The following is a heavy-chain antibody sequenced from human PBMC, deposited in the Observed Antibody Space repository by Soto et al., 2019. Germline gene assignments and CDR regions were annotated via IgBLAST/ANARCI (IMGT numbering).Heavy chain of an antibody. CDR3: ARDLGYSSGPDAFDI. CDR2: IIPIFGTA. D-gene: IGHD6-19*01. CDR1: GGTFSSYA. J-gene: IGHJ3*02. V-gene: IGHV1-69*13. Sequence: ASVKVSCKASGGTFSSYAISWVRQAPGQGLEWMGGIIPIFGTANYAQKFQGRVTITADESTSPAYMELSSLRSDDTAVYYCARDLGYSSGPDAFDIWGQGTMVTVSS.